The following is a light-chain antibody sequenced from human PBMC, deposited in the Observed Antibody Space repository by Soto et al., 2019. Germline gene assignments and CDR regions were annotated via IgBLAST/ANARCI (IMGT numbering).Light chain of an antibody. CDR1: QDISDH. CDR3: QKYNGTPRT. V-gene: IGKV1-27*01. J-gene: IGKJ1*01. CDR2: EAS. Sequence: DFQMTQSPSSLSASVGDRVTITCRASQDISDHLAWYQHKPGKGPKLLIYEASTLQSGVPSRFSGGGSGTDFSLTISSLQPEDVATYYCQKYNGTPRTFGQGTKVELK.